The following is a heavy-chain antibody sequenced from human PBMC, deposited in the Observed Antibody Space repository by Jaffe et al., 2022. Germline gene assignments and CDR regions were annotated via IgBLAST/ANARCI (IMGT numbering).Heavy chain of an antibody. Sequence: QVQLVQSGAEVKKPGASVKVSCKASGYTFTSYAMHWVRQAPGQRLEWMGWINAGNGNTKYSQKFQGRVTITRDTSASTAYMELSSLRSEDTAVYYCARGAFPGIAAAGYFDYWGQGTLVTVSS. CDR2: INAGNGNT. CDR1: GYTFTSYA. D-gene: IGHD6-13*01. CDR3: ARGAFPGIAAAGYFDY. V-gene: IGHV1-3*01. J-gene: IGHJ4*02.